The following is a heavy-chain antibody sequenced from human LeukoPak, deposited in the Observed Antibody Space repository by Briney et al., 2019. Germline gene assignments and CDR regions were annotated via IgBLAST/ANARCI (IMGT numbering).Heavy chain of an antibody. Sequence: PGGSLRLSCAASGFTFSSYSMNWVRQAPGKGLEWVSSISSSSSYIYYADSVKGRLTISRDNAKNSLYLQMNSLRAEDTAVYYCARELDTYADEDYSNYRQLVRVGYWGQGTLVTVSS. J-gene: IGHJ4*02. V-gene: IGHV3-21*01. CDR2: ISSSSSYI. CDR3: ARELDTYADEDYSNYRQLVRVGY. CDR1: GFTFSSYS. D-gene: IGHD4-11*01.